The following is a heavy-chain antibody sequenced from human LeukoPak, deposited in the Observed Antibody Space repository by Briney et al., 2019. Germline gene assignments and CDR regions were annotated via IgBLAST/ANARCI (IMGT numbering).Heavy chain of an antibody. J-gene: IGHJ5*02. CDR2: IYYTGST. V-gene: IGHV4-39*01. D-gene: IGHD1-7*01. CDR1: GGSISSSSYY. CDR3: ARLGYNWNYAS. Sequence: SETLSLTCTVSGGSISSSSYYWGWIRQPPGKGLEWIGTIYYTGSTYYNPSLMSRVTISVDTSKNQFSLKLSSVTAADTTVYYCARLGYNWNYASWGQGTLVTASS.